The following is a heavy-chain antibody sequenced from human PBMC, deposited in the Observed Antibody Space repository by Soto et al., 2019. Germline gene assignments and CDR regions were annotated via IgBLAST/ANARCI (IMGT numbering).Heavy chain of an antibody. V-gene: IGHV1-3*01. J-gene: IGHJ6*02. CDR1: GYTFTSYA. CDR2: INAGNGNT. Sequence: ASVKVSCKASGYTFTSYAMHWVRQAPGQRLEWMGWINAGNGNTKYSQKFQGRVTITRDTSASTAYMELSSLRSEDTAVYYCARDVDGSGPLSLFNIDYYCDGMAVCGQGTTV. CDR3: ARDVDGSGPLSLFNIDYYCDGMAV. D-gene: IGHD3-10*01.